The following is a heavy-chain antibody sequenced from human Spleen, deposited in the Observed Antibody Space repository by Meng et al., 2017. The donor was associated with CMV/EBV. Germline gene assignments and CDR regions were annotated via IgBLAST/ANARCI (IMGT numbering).Heavy chain of an antibody. CDR2: IYYSGST. V-gene: IGHV4-31*02. CDR1: GGSISSGGDY. CDR3: AREWLYGGNRYFDY. D-gene: IGHD4-23*01. J-gene: IGHJ4*02. Sequence: SGGSISSGGDYWSWIRQHPGKGLEWIGYIYYSGSTYYNPSLKSRVTISVDTSKNQFSLKLSSVTAADTAVYYCAREWLYGGNRYFDYWGQGTLVTVSS.